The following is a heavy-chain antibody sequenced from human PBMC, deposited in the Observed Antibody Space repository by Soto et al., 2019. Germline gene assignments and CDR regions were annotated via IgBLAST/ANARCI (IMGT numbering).Heavy chain of an antibody. D-gene: IGHD4-17*01. CDR1: GDSINNDDYY. Sequence: SETLSLTCTVSGDSINNDDYYWSWVRQPPGKGLEWIGYIYYTGSTYYSPSLKSRLTISLDTSKNQFSLKLSSVTAADTAVYYCARDYGGQMTGDPWGQGTLVTVSS. V-gene: IGHV4-30-4*01. CDR3: ARDYGGQMTGDP. J-gene: IGHJ5*02. CDR2: IYYTGST.